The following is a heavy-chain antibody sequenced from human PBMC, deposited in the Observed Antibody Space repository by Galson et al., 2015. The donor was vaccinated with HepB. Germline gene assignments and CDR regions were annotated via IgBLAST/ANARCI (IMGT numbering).Heavy chain of an antibody. CDR1: GFTVSSNY. CDR2: IYSGGTT. V-gene: IGHV3-66*01. J-gene: IGHJ4*02. Sequence: SLRLSCAASGFTVSSNYMSWVRQAPGKGLEWVSVIYSGGTTYYADSVKGRFTISRDNSKNTLYLQMNSLRADDTAVYFCARDSRYSSVWSPRPLDYWGQGTLVTVSS. D-gene: IGHD6-19*01. CDR3: ARDSRYSSVWSPRPLDY.